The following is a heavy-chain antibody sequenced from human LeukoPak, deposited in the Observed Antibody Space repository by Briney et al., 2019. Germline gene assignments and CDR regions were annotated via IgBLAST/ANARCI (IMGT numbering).Heavy chain of an antibody. CDR2: INHSGST. CDR3: ARATTGEYYYDSSGYYIDY. Sequence: SETLSLTCAVYGGSFSGYYWSWIRQPPGKGLEWIGEINHSGSTNYNPSLKSRVTISVDTSKNQFSLKLSSVTAADTAVYYCARATTGEYYYDSSGYYIDYWGQGTLVTVPS. J-gene: IGHJ4*02. CDR1: GGSFSGYY. D-gene: IGHD3-22*01. V-gene: IGHV4-34*01.